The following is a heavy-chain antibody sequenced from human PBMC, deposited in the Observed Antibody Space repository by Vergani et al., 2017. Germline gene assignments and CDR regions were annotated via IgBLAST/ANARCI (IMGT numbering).Heavy chain of an antibody. V-gene: IGHV4-38-2*01. CDR3: ARGGAYDAWVFDY. CDR1: GYSISSGYY. D-gene: IGHD1-1*01. CDR2: IYHSGST. J-gene: IGHJ4*02. Sequence: QVQLQESGPGLVKPSETLSLTCAVSGYSISSGYYWGWIRQPPGKGLEWIGSIYHSGSTYYNPSLKSRVTISVDTSKNQFSLKLSSVTAPDTAVYYCARGGAYDAWVFDYWGQGTLVTVSS.